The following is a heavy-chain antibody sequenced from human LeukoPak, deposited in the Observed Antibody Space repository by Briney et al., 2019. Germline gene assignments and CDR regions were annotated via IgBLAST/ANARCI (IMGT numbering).Heavy chain of an antibody. D-gene: IGHD3-10*01. J-gene: IGHJ5*02. CDR2: INPNSGGT. V-gene: IGHV1-2*02. CDR1: GYTFTGYY. Sequence: ASVKVSCKASGYTFTGYYMYWVRQAPGQGLEWMGWINPNSGGTNYAQKFQGRVTMTRDTSISTAYMELSRLRSDDTAVYYCARVRGRYNWFDPWGQGTLVTVSS. CDR3: ARVRGRYNWFDP.